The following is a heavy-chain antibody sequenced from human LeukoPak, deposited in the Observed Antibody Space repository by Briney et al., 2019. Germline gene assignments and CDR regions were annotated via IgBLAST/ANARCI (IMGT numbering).Heavy chain of an antibody. D-gene: IGHD3-9*01. CDR3: AKTPGDILTGGP. CDR1: GFTFSSYA. V-gene: IGHV3-23*01. Sequence: GGSLRLSCAASGFTFSSYAMSWVRQAPGKGLEWVSAISGSGGSTYYADSVKGRFTISRDNSKNTLYLQMNSLRAVDTAVYYCAKTPGDILTGGPWGQGTLVTVSS. J-gene: IGHJ5*02. CDR2: ISGSGGST.